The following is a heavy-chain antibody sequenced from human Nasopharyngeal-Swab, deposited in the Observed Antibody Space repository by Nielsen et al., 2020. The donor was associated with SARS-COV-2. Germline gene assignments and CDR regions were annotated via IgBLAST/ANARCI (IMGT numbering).Heavy chain of an antibody. CDR1: GGSISSSSYY. V-gene: IGHV4-39*07. Sequence: GSLRLSCTVSGGSISSSSYYWGWIRQPPGKGLEWIGSIYYSGSTYHNPSLKSRVTISVDTSKNQFSLKLSSVTAADTAVYYCARDTLYGGNDYWGQGTLVTVSS. D-gene: IGHD4-23*01. J-gene: IGHJ4*02. CDR2: IYYSGST. CDR3: ARDTLYGGNDY.